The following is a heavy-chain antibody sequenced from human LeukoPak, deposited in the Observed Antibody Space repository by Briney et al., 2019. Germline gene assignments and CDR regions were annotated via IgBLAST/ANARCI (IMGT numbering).Heavy chain of an antibody. V-gene: IGHV4-59*01. J-gene: IGHJ4*02. Sequence: SETLSLTCTVSGGSISSYYWSWIRQPPGKGLEWIGYIYYSGSTNYNPSLKSRVTISVDTSKNQFSLKLSSVTAADTAVYYCARSSSARLNFDYWGQGTLVTVSS. CDR2: IYYSGST. CDR1: GGSISSYY. CDR3: ARSSSARLNFDY. D-gene: IGHD6-6*01.